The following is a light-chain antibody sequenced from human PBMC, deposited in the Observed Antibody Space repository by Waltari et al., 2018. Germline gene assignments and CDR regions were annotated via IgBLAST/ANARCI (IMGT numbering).Light chain of an antibody. CDR3: QQVNSFPAT. J-gene: IGKJ4*01. CDR2: GAS. Sequence: DIQMTQSPSSVSAFVGDRVTITCRASLSISNWLAWYQQKPGKAPKLLIYGASDVHSGVPSRFSGSGAGTDFTLTISSLQAEDCATYYCQQVNSFPATFGGGT. CDR1: LSISNW. V-gene: IGKV1-12*01.